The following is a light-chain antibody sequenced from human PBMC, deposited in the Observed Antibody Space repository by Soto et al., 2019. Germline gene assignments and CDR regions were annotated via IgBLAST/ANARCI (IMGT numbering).Light chain of an antibody. J-gene: IGKJ2*01. CDR2: GAS. Sequence: EIVMTQSPATLSVSPGERATLSCRASQSVSSNLAWYQQKPGQAPRLLIYGASTRATGIPARFSGSGSGTEFTLTNSSMPSEDFAVYYCQQFNKWPPYTFGQGTKLEIK. V-gene: IGKV3-15*01. CDR1: QSVSSN. CDR3: QQFNKWPPYT.